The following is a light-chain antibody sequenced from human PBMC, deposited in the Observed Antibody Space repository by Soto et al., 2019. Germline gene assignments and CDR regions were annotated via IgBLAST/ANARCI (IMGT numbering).Light chain of an antibody. CDR2: DAS. Sequence: EIVLTQSPATLSLSPGERATLSCRASQSISGYLAWYQQKPGQAPRLLIYDASNRATGIPARFSGSGSGTDFTLTISSLEPEDFAFYYCLQRSNWPRTFGHGTKVEIK. J-gene: IGKJ1*01. V-gene: IGKV3-11*01. CDR1: QSISGY. CDR3: LQRSNWPRT.